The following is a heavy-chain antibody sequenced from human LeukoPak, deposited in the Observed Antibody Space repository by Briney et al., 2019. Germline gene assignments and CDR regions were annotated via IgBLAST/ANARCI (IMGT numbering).Heavy chain of an antibody. CDR2: ISGSGGST. Sequence: GGSLRLSCAASGFTFSSYAMSWVRQAPGKGLEWVSAISGSGGSTYYADSVKGRFTISRDYSKNTLYLQMNSLRSEDTAVYYCAKVMQQLVRGFDYWGQGTLVTVSS. CDR3: AKVMQQLVRGFDY. J-gene: IGHJ4*02. D-gene: IGHD6-13*01. V-gene: IGHV3-23*01. CDR1: GFTFSSYA.